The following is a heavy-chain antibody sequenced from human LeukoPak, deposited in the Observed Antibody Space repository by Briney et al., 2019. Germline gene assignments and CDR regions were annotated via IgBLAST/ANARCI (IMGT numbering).Heavy chain of an antibody. V-gene: IGHV3-15*01. D-gene: IGHD2-2*01. Sequence: GGSLRLSCTASGFTFSNAWMTWVRQAPGKGLERVGRIRSKTDGGMTDYAAPVKGRFTISRDDSKNTLYLQMNSLKTEDTAVYYCTTELVVVPAAIDYWGQGTLVTVSS. J-gene: IGHJ4*02. CDR3: TTELVVVPAAIDY. CDR2: IRSKTDGGMT. CDR1: GFTFSNAW.